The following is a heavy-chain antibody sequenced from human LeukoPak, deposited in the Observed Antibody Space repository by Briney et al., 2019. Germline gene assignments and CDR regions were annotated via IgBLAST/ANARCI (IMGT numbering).Heavy chain of an antibody. Sequence: PGGSLRLSCAASGFTFSSFSMNWVRQAPGKGLEWVSSISSSSSYIYYADSVKGRFTISRHNAKNSLYLQMNSLRAEDTAVYYCARGGKVRNYYYYYMDVWGKGTTVTISS. CDR3: ARGGKVRNYYYYYMDV. V-gene: IGHV3-21*01. D-gene: IGHD3-16*01. CDR1: GFTFSSFS. J-gene: IGHJ6*03. CDR2: ISSSSSYI.